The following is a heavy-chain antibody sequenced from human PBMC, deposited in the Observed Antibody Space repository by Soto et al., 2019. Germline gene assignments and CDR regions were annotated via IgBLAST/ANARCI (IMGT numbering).Heavy chain of an antibody. CDR2: IIPIFGTA. CDR3: ATHCSGGSCYSWGPGPFDY. D-gene: IGHD2-15*01. CDR1: GGTFSSYA. J-gene: IGHJ4*02. V-gene: IGHV1-69*06. Sequence: QVQLVQSGAEVKKPGSSVKVSCKASGGTFSSYAISWVRQAPGQGLEWMGGIIPIFGTANYAQKFQDRVTITADKSTSTAYMELSSLRSEDTAVYYCATHCSGGSCYSWGPGPFDYWGQGTLVTVSS.